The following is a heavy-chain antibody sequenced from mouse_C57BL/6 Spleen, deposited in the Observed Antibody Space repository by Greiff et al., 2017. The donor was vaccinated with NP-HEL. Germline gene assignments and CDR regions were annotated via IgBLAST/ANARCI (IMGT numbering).Heavy chain of an antibody. D-gene: IGHD2-1*01. J-gene: IGHJ1*03. V-gene: IGHV1-55*01. CDR1: GYTFTSYW. CDR2: IYPGSGST. Sequence: QVQLQQSGAELVKPGASVKMSCKASGYTFTSYWITWVKQRPGQGLEWIGDIYPGSGSTNYNEKFKSKATLTVDTSSSTAYMQLSSLTSEDSAVYYCAKGWGNYFYWYFDVWGTGTTVTVSS. CDR3: AKGWGNYFYWYFDV.